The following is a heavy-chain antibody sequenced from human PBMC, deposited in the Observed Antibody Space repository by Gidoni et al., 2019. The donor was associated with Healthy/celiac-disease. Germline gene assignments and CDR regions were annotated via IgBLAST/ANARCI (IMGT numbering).Heavy chain of an antibody. CDR2: SSGSGGST. V-gene: IGHV3-23*01. CDR3: AKNNRSSGYYNWFDP. Sequence: EVQLLESGGGLVQPGGSLRLSCAASGFTFSSYAMSWVRQAPGKGLEWVSASSGSGGSTYYADSVKGRFTISRDNSKNTLYLQMNSLRAEDTAVYYCAKNNRSSGYYNWFDPWGQGTLVTVSS. J-gene: IGHJ5*02. CDR1: GFTFSSYA. D-gene: IGHD3-22*01.